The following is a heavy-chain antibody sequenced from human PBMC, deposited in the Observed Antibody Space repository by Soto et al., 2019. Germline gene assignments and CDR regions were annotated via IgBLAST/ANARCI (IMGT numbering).Heavy chain of an antibody. V-gene: IGHV1-58*01. J-gene: IGHJ6*02. CDR2: IVVGSGNT. Sequence: AASVKVSCKASGFTFTSSAVQWVRQARGQRLEWIGWIVVGSGNTNYAQKFQERVTITRDMSTSTAYMELSSLRSEDTAVYYCAADPLYYYGMDVWGQGTTVTVSS. CDR3: AADPLYYYGMDV. CDR1: GFTFTSSA.